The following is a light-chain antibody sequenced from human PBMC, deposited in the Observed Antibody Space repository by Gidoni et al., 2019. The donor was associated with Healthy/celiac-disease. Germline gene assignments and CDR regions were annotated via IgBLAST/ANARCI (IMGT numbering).Light chain of an antibody. CDR2: DAS. Sequence: EIVLTQSPATLSLSPGERATLSCRASQSVSSYLAWYQQKPGQAPRLLIYDASNRATGIPARFSGSGSGTDFTLTISSLEPEDFAVYYCQQRSNWLFTFGGXTKVEIQ. V-gene: IGKV3-11*01. J-gene: IGKJ4*01. CDR3: QQRSNWLFT. CDR1: QSVSSY.